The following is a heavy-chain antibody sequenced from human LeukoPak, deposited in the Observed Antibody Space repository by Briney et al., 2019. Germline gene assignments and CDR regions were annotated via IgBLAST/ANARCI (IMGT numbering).Heavy chain of an antibody. D-gene: IGHD2-2*01. J-gene: IGHJ5*02. CDR1: GGSISISNYY. CDR2: MSYSGRT. V-gene: IGHV4-39*07. Sequence: SETLSLTCTVSGGSISISNYYWGWIRQPPGKGLEWIGSMSYSGRTYYNPSLKSRVTISVDTSKNQFSLKLSSVTAADTAVYYCARDRVWKSFVVVPAARPNNWFDPWGQGTLVTVSS. CDR3: ARDRVWKSFVVVPAARPNNWFDP.